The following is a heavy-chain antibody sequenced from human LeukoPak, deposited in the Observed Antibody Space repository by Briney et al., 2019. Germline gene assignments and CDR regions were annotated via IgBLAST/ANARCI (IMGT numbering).Heavy chain of an antibody. CDR2: ISSSGSTI. D-gene: IGHD1-7*01. Sequence: GGSLRLXCAASGFSISSYEMNWVRQAPGKGLEWVSHISSSGSTIWYADSVKGRFTISRDNAKNSLYLQMNSLRAEDTAVYYCARVELAPYYYYMDVWGKGTTVTVSS. CDR1: GFSISSYE. CDR3: ARVELAPYYYYMDV. J-gene: IGHJ6*03. V-gene: IGHV3-48*03.